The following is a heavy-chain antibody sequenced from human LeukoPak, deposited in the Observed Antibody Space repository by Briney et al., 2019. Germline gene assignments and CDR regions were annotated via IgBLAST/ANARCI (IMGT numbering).Heavy chain of an antibody. J-gene: IGHJ4*02. CDR1: GYSISSGFY. D-gene: IGHD2-8*01. V-gene: IGHV4-38-2*02. CDR2: IYYSGNT. CDR3: ARDNGGDDPPTLDY. Sequence: PSETLSLTCAVSGYSISSGFYWAWTRPPPGKGLEWLGIIYYSGNTYYNPPLKSRLTISVDTSKNEFSLKLSSVTAAETAVYYCARDNGGDDPPTLDYWGEGTLVSVST.